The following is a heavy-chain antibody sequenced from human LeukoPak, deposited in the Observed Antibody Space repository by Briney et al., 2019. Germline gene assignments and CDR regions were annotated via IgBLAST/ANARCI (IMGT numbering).Heavy chain of an antibody. Sequence: GGSLRLSCAASGFTFSSYWMSWVRQAPGKGLEWVANIKQDGSEKYYVDSVKGRFTISRDNAKNSLYLQMNSLRAEDTAVYYCARDGHYAGADYGMDVWGKGTTVTVSS. CDR1: GFTFSSYW. J-gene: IGHJ6*04. CDR2: IKQDGSEK. CDR3: ARDGHYAGADYGMDV. V-gene: IGHV3-7*03. D-gene: IGHD2-2*01.